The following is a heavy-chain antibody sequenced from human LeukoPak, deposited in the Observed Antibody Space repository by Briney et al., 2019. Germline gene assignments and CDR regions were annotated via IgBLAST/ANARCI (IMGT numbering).Heavy chain of an antibody. D-gene: IGHD1-1*01. CDR1: GGSISSYY. J-gene: IGHJ6*03. Sequence: PSETLSLTCTVSGGSISSYYWDWIRQPPGKGLEWIGTFYHGGSTYYNPSLESRVTISVDTSKNQFSLKLSSVTAADTAVYYCARVPPTGTEGTYYYYYYMDVWGKGTTVTISS. CDR2: FYHGGST. CDR3: ARVPPTGTEGTYYYYYYMDV. V-gene: IGHV4-59*01.